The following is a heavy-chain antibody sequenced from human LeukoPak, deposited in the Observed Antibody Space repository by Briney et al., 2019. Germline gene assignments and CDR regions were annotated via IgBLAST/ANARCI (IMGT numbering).Heavy chain of an antibody. J-gene: IGHJ6*03. CDR3: ARDRTYYYDSSGYYLWYMDV. CDR1: GFTFSDYY. Sequence: GGSLRLSCAASGFTFSDYYMSWIRQAPGKGLEWVSYISSSGSTIYYADSVKGRFTISRDNAKNSLYLQMNSLRAEDTAVYYCARDRTYYYDSSGYYLWYMDVWGKGTTVTVSS. CDR2: ISSSGSTI. D-gene: IGHD3-22*01. V-gene: IGHV3-11*04.